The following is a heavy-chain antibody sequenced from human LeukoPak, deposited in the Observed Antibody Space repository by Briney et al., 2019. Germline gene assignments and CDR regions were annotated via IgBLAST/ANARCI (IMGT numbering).Heavy chain of an antibody. J-gene: IGHJ5*02. D-gene: IGHD2-2*01. CDR1: GGSFSGYY. CDR2: INHSGST. V-gene: IGHV4-34*01. CDR3: ARGYCSSTSCYFFSGHLRSYFVRFDP. Sequence: SETLSLTCAVYGGSFSGYYWSWIRQPPGKGLEWIGEINHSGSTNYNPSLKSRVTISVDTSKNQFSRKLSSVTAADTAVYYCARGYCSSTSCYFFSGHLRSYFVRFDPWGQGTLVTVSS.